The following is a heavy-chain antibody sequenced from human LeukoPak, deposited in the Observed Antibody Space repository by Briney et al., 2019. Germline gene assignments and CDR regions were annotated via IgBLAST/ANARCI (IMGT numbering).Heavy chain of an antibody. V-gene: IGHV1-58*01. Sequence: EASVKVSCTASGLTITSPAVQWVRQARGPRIEWRGWIVVGSGNTNNPETVRARVTITRDMSTSTASMELSSLRSDDPGVSSCAADFAYSGGYWGHNWF. CDR2: IVVGSGNT. CDR3: AADFAYSGGYWGHNWF. J-gene: IGHJ5*01. CDR1: GLTITSPA. D-gene: IGHD1-26*01.